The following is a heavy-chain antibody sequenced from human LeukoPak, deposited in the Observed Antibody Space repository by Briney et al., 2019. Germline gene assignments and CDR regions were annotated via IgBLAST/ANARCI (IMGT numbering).Heavy chain of an antibody. CDR2: IYPGDSDT. CDR3: ARLHYYDSRPGPFDI. J-gene: IGHJ3*02. V-gene: IGHV5-51*01. D-gene: IGHD3-22*01. Sequence: GESLRISCKGSGYRFTSYWIGWVRQMPGKGLEWMGIIYPGDSDTTYSPSFQGQVTFSADRSISTAYLQWSSLKASDTAMYYCARLHYYDSRPGPFDIWGQGTMVTVSS. CDR1: GYRFTSYW.